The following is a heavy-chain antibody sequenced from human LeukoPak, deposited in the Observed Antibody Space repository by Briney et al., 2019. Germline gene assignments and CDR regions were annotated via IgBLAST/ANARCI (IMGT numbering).Heavy chain of an antibody. CDR2: ISATDGSA. V-gene: IGHV3-23*01. D-gene: IGHD3-10*01. Sequence: GGSLRLSCAASRFTFSSYAMSWVRQAPGKGLEWVSVISATDGSAYYADSVKGRFTISRDNSKNTLYLQMNSLRAEDTAVYYCAKTPITMARGVITPRSETYFDYWGQGTLVTVSS. CDR3: AKTPITMARGVITPRSETYFDY. CDR1: RFTFSSYA. J-gene: IGHJ4*02.